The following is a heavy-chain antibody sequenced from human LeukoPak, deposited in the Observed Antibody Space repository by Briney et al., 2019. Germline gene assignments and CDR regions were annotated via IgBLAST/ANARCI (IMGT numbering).Heavy chain of an antibody. D-gene: IGHD6-13*01. CDR3: ARDNSAAASYYYYGMDV. J-gene: IGHJ6*02. V-gene: IGHV3-21*01. CDR1: GFTFSSYW. Sequence: GGSLRLSCAASGFTFSSYWMHWVRQVPGKGLEWVSSISSSSSYIYYADSVKGRFTISRDNAKNSLYLQMNSLRAEDTAVYYCARDNSAAASYYYYGMDVWGQGTTVTVSS. CDR2: ISSSSSYI.